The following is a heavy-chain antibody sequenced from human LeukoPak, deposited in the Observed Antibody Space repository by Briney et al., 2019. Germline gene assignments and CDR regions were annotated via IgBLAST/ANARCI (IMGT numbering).Heavy chain of an antibody. V-gene: IGHV3-74*01. CDR2: INSDGSGT. D-gene: IGHD1-26*01. Sequence: PGGSLRLSCAASGFTLKNHWMHWVRQTPGKGLVWVSRINSDGSGTTYADSVKGRFTISRDNVKNTLYLQMNSLRAEDTAVYYCARTTSMSYVGDAFDIWGQGTMVTVSS. J-gene: IGHJ3*02. CDR1: GFTLKNHW. CDR3: ARTTSMSYVGDAFDI.